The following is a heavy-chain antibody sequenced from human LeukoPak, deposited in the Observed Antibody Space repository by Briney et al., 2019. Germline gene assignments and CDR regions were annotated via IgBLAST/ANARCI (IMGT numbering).Heavy chain of an antibody. J-gene: IGHJ3*02. D-gene: IGHD3-3*01. CDR3: ARGGDFGVGKNAFDI. V-gene: IGHV1-69*05. Sequence: GTSVKVSCKASGGTFSSYAISWVRQAPGQGLEWMGGIIPIFGTANYAQKFQGRVTITTDESTSTAYMELSSLRSKDTAVYYCARGGDFGVGKNAFDIWGQGTMVTVSS. CDR1: GGTFSSYA. CDR2: IIPIFGTA.